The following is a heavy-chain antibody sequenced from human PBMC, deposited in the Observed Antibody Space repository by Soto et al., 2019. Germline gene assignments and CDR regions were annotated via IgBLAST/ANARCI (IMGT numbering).Heavy chain of an antibody. D-gene: IGHD3-22*01. CDR2: ISSSSSYI. CDR3: ARDLEPPHYYDSSGYPAY. V-gene: IGHV3-21*01. CDR1: GFTFSSYS. Sequence: SGGSLRLSCAASGFTFSSYSMNWVRQAPGKGLEWVSSISSSSSYIYYADSVKGRFTISRDNAKNSLYLQMNSLRAEDTAVYYCARDLEPPHYYDSSGYPAYWGQGTLVTVSS. J-gene: IGHJ4*02.